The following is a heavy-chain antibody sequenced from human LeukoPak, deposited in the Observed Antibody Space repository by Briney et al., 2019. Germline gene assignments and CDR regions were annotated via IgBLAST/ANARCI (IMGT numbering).Heavy chain of an antibody. J-gene: IGHJ4*02. Sequence: PGGSLRLSCAASGFTFSTYGMSWVRQAAGRGLEWVSTLTSSGAITYYADSVKGRFTISRDNSKNTLYLQMNSLRVEDTAVYYCARMNLGPEYWGQGTLVTVSS. D-gene: IGHD1-14*01. CDR2: LTSSGAIT. CDR1: GFTFSTYG. CDR3: ARMNLGPEY. V-gene: IGHV3-23*01.